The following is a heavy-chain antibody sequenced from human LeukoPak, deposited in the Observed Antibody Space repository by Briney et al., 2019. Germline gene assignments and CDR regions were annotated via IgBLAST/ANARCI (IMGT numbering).Heavy chain of an antibody. CDR2: INHSGST. CDR3: ARALYCSSTSCGGFDP. Sequence: SKTLSLTCAVYGGSFSGYYWSWIRQPPGKGLEWIGEINHSGSTNYNPSLKSRDTISVDTSKNQFSLKLSSVTAADTAVYYCARALYCSSTSCGGFDPWGQGTLVTVSS. V-gene: IGHV4-34*01. J-gene: IGHJ5*02. CDR1: GGSFSGYY. D-gene: IGHD2-2*01.